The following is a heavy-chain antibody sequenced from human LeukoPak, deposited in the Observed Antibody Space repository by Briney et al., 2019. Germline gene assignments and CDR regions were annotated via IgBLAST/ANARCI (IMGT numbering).Heavy chain of an antibody. J-gene: IGHJ4*02. CDR2: INPNSGGT. Sequence: GASVKVSCKVSGYTLTGYYMDWVRQAPGQGLEWMGRINPNSGGTNFAQKFQGRVTMTRDTSISTAYMELTSLTSDDTAVYYCARDLTVYSGSYGYWGQGTLVTVSS. CDR3: ARDLTVYSGSYGY. CDR1: GYTLTGYY. D-gene: IGHD1-26*01. V-gene: IGHV1-2*02.